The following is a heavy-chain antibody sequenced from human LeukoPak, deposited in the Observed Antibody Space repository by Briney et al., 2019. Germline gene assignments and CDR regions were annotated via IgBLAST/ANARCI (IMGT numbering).Heavy chain of an antibody. D-gene: IGHD4-17*01. CDR1: GYTFTSYG. J-gene: IGHJ4*02. CDR2: ISTYNTTT. CDR3: GRPHSYGSTYVDC. Sequence: ASVTVSFKASGYTFTSYGLTWVRQAPGQGLEWMGWISTYNTTTYYAQGLQGRVSITSDTSTSTAYMELRSLRSDDTAVYYCGRPHSYGSTYVDCWGQGTRVTVST. V-gene: IGHV1-18*01.